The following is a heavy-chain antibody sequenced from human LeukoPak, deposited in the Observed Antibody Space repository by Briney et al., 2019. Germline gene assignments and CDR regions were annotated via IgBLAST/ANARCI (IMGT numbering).Heavy chain of an antibody. D-gene: IGHD3-10*01. CDR1: GFTFSSYG. Sequence: GRSLRLSCAASGFTFSSYGMHWVRQAPGKGLEWVAVISYVGSNKYYADSVKGRFTISRDNSKNTLYLQMNSLRAEDTAVYYCAKDRRYYGSGSYMDYWGQGTLVTVSS. J-gene: IGHJ4*02. V-gene: IGHV3-30*18. CDR2: ISYVGSNK. CDR3: AKDRRYYGSGSYMDY.